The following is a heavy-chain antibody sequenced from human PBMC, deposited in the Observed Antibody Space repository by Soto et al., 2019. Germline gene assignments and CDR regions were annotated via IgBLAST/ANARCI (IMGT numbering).Heavy chain of an antibody. Sequence: ASVKVSCKTSGYTFSNYGITWVRRAPGQPLEWLGWISLYSDGANYAQKFQGRVSMTTDTSTTTAYMELRSLRSDDTAVYYCARVVPGAEAWFGPWGQGTLVTVSS. CDR1: GYTFSNYG. J-gene: IGHJ5*02. V-gene: IGHV1-18*01. CDR3: ARVVPGAEAWFGP. CDR2: ISLYSDGA. D-gene: IGHD2-2*01.